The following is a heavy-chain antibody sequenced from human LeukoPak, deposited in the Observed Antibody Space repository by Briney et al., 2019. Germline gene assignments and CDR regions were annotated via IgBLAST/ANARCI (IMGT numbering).Heavy chain of an antibody. D-gene: IGHD2-2*01. J-gene: IGHJ4*02. CDR2: IYHSGST. CDR1: GVSISSYY. V-gene: IGHV4-59*05. Sequence: SETLSLTCTVSGVSISSYYWSRIRQPAGKGLEGIGSIYHSGSTYYNPSLKSRVTISVATSKNQFSLKLSSVTAADTAVYYCARHDIVVVPAATELDYCGQGTLVTVSS. CDR3: ARHDIVVVPAATELDY.